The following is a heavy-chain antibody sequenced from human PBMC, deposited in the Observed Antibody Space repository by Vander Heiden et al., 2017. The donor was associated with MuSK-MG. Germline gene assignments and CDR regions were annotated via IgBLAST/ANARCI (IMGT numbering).Heavy chain of an antibody. CDR1: AGSLSTHY. D-gene: IGHD6-19*01. Sequence: QVQLQESGPGLVMPSATLSLTCTVSAGSLSTHYWGWIRQAPGKGLEWIGYIYYSGSTNYNPSLKSRVTISVDTSKNQFSLKLSSVTAADTAVYYCARGTASGYSSGWYSVDAFDIWGQGTMVTVSS. J-gene: IGHJ3*02. CDR3: ARGTASGYSSGWYSVDAFDI. CDR2: IYYSGST. V-gene: IGHV4-59*11.